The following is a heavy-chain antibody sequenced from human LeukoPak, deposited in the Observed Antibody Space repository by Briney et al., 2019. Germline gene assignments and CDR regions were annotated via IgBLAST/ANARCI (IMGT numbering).Heavy chain of an antibody. V-gene: IGHV3-23*01. CDR3: AKERESSGWYEGGFDY. CDR2: ISGSGGTT. Sequence: GGSLRLSCAASGFTFSSYAMSWVRQAPGKGLEWVSAISGSGGTTYYADSVKGRFTISRDNSKNTLYMQMNSLRAEDTAVYYCAKERESSGWYEGGFDYWGQGTLVTVSS. CDR1: GFTFSSYA. D-gene: IGHD6-19*01. J-gene: IGHJ4*02.